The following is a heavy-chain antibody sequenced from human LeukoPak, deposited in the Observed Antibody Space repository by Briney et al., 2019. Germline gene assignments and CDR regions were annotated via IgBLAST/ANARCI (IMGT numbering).Heavy chain of an antibody. Sequence: GGSLRLSCAASGFTFSSYGMHWVRQAPGKGLEWVAVIWYDGSNKYYADSVKGRFTISRDNSKNTLYLQMNSLRAEDTAVYYCARDFGLQYSSGWYSWGQGTLVTVSS. CDR3: ARDFGLQYSSGWYS. D-gene: IGHD6-19*01. CDR1: GFTFSSYG. J-gene: IGHJ4*02. CDR2: IWYDGSNK. V-gene: IGHV3-33*01.